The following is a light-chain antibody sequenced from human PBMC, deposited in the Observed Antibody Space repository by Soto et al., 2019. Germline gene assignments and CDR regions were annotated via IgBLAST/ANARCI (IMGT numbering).Light chain of an antibody. CDR3: QQRSNWPLT. Sequence: EIVLTQSPATLSLSPGERAALSCRASQSVSSHLAWYQQKPGQAPMLLIYDASNRATGIPARFSGSGYGTDFTLIISSLEPEDFAVYYCQQRSNWPLTFGGGTKVEIK. CDR2: DAS. CDR1: QSVSSH. V-gene: IGKV3-11*01. J-gene: IGKJ4*02.